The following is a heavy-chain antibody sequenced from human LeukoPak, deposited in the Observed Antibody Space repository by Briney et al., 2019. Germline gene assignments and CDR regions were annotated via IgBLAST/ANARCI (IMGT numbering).Heavy chain of an antibody. CDR1: GFTFSDYY. CDR3: ARDLLSGNSSSSD. D-gene: IGHD6-6*01. J-gene: IGHJ4*02. V-gene: IGHV3-11*01. Sequence: GGSLRLSCAASGFTFSDYYMSWIRQVPGKGLEWVSYIGLSDSTIYYADSLKGRFAISRDNAKNSLYLHMHSLRAEDTAVYYCARDLLSGNSSSSDWGQGTLVTVSS. CDR2: IGLSDSTI.